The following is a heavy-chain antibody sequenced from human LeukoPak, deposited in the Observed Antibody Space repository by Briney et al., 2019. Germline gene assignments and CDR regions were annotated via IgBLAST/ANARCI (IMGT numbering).Heavy chain of an antibody. J-gene: IGHJ4*02. V-gene: IGHV3-23*01. Sequence: GGSLRLSCAASGFSFSSYAMSWVRQAPGKGLEWVSTLSGNGGSTYYADSVKGRFTISRDNSKNTLYLQTSSLRVGDTAVYYCAKDQSQTHDDSSGFLHWGQGTLVTVSS. D-gene: IGHD3-22*01. CDR1: GFSFSSYA. CDR2: LSGNGGST. CDR3: AKDQSQTHDDSSGFLH.